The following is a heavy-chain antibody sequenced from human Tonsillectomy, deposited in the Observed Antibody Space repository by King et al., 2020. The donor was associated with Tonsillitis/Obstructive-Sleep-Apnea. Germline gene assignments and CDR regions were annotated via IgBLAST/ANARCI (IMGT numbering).Heavy chain of an antibody. V-gene: IGHV5-10-1*01. CDR3: ARRSRRSLYCSSTSCYFYYYMDV. CDR1: GYSFTSYW. J-gene: IGHJ6*03. CDR2: IDPSDSYT. Sequence: VQLVESGAEVKKPGESLSISCKGSGYSFTSYWITWVRQMPGKGLEWMGRIDPSDSYTNYSPSFQGHVTISADKSISTAYLQWSSLKASDTAMYYCARRSRRSLYCSSTSCYFYYYMDVWGKGTTVTVSS. D-gene: IGHD2-2*01.